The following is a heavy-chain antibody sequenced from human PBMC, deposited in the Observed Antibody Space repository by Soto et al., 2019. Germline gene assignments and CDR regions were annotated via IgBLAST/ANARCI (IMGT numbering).Heavy chain of an antibody. V-gene: IGHV1-18*01. D-gene: IGHD3-10*01. CDR2: ISAYNGNT. J-gene: IGHJ4*02. CDR1: GYTFTSYG. CDR3: ARDRRGTMVRGVTLDY. Sequence: ASVKVSCKASGYTFTSYGISWVRQAPGQGLEWMGWISAYNGNTNYAQKLQGRVTMTTDTSTSTAYMELRSLRSDDTAVYYCARDRRGTMVRGVTLDYWGQGTLVPVSS.